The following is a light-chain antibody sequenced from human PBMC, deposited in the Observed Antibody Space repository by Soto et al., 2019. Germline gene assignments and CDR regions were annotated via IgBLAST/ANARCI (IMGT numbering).Light chain of an antibody. CDR2: EGS. CDR3: CSYPGTNTPR. CDR1: SGYVGSYNL. Sequence: QSALTQPASVSGSPGQSITISCTGTSGYVGSYNLVSWYQQYPGKAPKLILYEGSERPLGVSNRFSGSKSGNTASLTISGLQAEDEADYYCCSYPGTNTPRFGPGSKVTVL. V-gene: IGLV2-23*01. J-gene: IGLJ1*01.